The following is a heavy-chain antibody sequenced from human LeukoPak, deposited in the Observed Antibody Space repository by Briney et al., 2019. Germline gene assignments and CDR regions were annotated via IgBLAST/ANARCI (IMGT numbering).Heavy chain of an antibody. CDR1: GDSVSSNSAA. D-gene: IGHD3-22*01. V-gene: IGHV6-1*01. J-gene: IGHJ4*02. CDR3: ARSSITLIDY. Sequence: PSQSLSLTCAISGDSVSSNSAAWNWIRQSPSRGFEWLGRTYYRSKWYNDYAVSVKSRITNNPDTSKNHFSLQLNSVTPEDTAVYYCARSSITLIDYWGQGTLVTVSS. CDR2: TYYRSKWYN.